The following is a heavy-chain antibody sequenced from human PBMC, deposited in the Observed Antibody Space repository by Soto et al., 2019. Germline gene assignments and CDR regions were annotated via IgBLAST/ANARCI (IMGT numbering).Heavy chain of an antibody. Sequence: ASVKVSCKASGGTFSSYAISWVRQAPGQGLEWMGGIIPIFGTANYAQKFQGRVTITADESTSTAYMELSSLRSEDTAVYYCASKNSSSSGGWSHYYYGMDVWGQGTTVTVSS. CDR2: IIPIFGTA. V-gene: IGHV1-69*13. CDR1: GGTFSSYA. J-gene: IGHJ6*02. D-gene: IGHD6-6*01. CDR3: ASKNSSSSGGWSHYYYGMDV.